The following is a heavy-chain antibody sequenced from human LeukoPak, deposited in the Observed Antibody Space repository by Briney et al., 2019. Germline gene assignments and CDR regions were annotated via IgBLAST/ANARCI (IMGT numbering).Heavy chain of an antibody. D-gene: IGHD3-16*02. Sequence: VGSLRLSCAASGFTFGSYSMNWVGQAPGKGLEWVSSISSSSSYIYYADSVKGRFTISRDNAKNSLYLQMNSLRAEDTAVYYCARDNGNRYSYWGQGTLVTVSS. CDR3: ARDNGNRYSY. CDR1: GFTFGSYS. CDR2: ISSSSSYI. V-gene: IGHV3-21*01. J-gene: IGHJ4*02.